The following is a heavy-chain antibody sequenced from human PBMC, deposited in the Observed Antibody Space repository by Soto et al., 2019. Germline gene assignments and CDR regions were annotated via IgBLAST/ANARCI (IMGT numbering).Heavy chain of an antibody. J-gene: IGHJ5*02. D-gene: IGHD2-2*01. Sequence: SETLSLTCTVSGGSISSGDYYWSWIRQPPGKGLEWIGYIYYSGSTYYNPSLKSRVTISVDTSKNQFSLKLSSVTAADTAVYYCARANYQLLSGTVWFDPWGQGTLVTVSS. V-gene: IGHV4-30-4*01. CDR2: IYYSGST. CDR1: GGSISSGDYY. CDR3: ARANYQLLSGTVWFDP.